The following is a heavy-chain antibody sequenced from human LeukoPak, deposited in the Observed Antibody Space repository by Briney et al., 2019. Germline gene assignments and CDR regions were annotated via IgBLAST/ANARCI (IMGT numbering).Heavy chain of an antibody. D-gene: IGHD3-22*01. CDR2: IYYSVST. V-gene: IGHV4-59*11. J-gene: IGHJ5*02. CDR1: GGSISSHY. Sequence: SETLSLTCTVSGGSISSHYWSWIRQPPGKGLEWIGYIYYSVSTNYNPSLKSRVTISVDTSKNQFSLKLRSVPAADTAVYYCAGTVQGYDSSGYYEPPHNWFDPWGQGTLVTVSS. CDR3: AGTVQGYDSSGYYEPPHNWFDP.